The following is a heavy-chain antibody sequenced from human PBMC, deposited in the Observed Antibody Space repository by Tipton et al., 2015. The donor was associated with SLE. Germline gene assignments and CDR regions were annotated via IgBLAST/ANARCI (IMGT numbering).Heavy chain of an antibody. D-gene: IGHD1-1*01. CDR1: GGSFSGYY. Sequence: TLSLTCAVYGGSFSGYYWSWIRQPPGKGLEWIGEINHSGSTNYNPSLESRVAISVDTSKNQFSLKLSSVTAADTAVYYCARGLEGGYYFDYWGQGTLVTVSS. J-gene: IGHJ4*02. V-gene: IGHV4-34*01. CDR3: ARGLEGGYYFDY. CDR2: INHSGST.